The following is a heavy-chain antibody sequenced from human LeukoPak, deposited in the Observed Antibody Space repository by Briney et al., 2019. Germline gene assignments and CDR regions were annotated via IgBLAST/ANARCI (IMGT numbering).Heavy chain of an antibody. CDR2: IIPIFGTA. CDR1: GGTFSSYA. CDR3: ARDYYLIFGEFKFEDYYYMDV. Sequence: ASVKVSCKASGGTFSSYAISWVRQAPGQGLEWMGGIIPIFGTANYAQKFQGRVTMTRDMSTSTVYMELSSLRSEDTAVYYCARDYYLIFGEFKFEDYYYMDVWGKGTTVTVSS. D-gene: IGHD3-10*01. J-gene: IGHJ6*03. V-gene: IGHV1-69*05.